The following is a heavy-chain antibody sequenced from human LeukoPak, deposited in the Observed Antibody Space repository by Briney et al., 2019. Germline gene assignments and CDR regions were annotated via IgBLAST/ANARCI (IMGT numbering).Heavy chain of an antibody. D-gene: IGHD3-10*01. Sequence: GGSLRLSCAASGFTFSNYWMSWVRQSPGKGLEWVANIKQDGSDKYYVDSVKGRFTISRDNSKNTLYLQMNTLRVEDTAVYYCAREDGSGPVVYWGPGTLVTVSS. J-gene: IGHJ4*02. CDR3: AREDGSGPVVY. CDR2: IKQDGSDK. V-gene: IGHV3-7*01. CDR1: GFTFSNYW.